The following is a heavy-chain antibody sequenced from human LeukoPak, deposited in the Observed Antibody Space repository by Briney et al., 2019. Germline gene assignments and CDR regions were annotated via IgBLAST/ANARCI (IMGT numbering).Heavy chain of an antibody. CDR3: ARDSAAAGKGYYYYYGMDV. D-gene: IGHD6-13*01. J-gene: IGHJ6*02. CDR2: IYTSGST. V-gene: IGHV4-4*07. CDR1: GGSISSYY. Sequence: PSETLSLTCTVSGGSISSYYWSWIRQPAGKGLEWIGRIYTSGSTNYNPSLKSRVTMSVDTSKNQFSLKLSSVTAADTAVYYCARDSAAAGKGYYYYYGMDVWGQGTTVTVS.